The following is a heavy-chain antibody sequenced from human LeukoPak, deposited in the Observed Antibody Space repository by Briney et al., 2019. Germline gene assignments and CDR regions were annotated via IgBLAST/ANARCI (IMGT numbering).Heavy chain of an antibody. CDR1: GFTFNSHG. CDR2: ISYDGSNK. Sequence: GGSLRLSCAVSGFTFNSHGMHWVRQAPGKGLEWVAVISYDGSNKYYADSVKGRFTISRDNSKNTLYLQMNSLRAEDTAVYYCAKDLRLVRVLDYWGQGTLVTVSS. D-gene: IGHD6-19*01. V-gene: IGHV3-30*18. J-gene: IGHJ4*02. CDR3: AKDLRLVRVLDY.